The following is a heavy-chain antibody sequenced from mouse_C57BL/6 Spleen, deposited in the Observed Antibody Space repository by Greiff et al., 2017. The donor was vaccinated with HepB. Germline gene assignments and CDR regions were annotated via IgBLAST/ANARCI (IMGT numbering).Heavy chain of an antibody. CDR3: TRGTDWYFDV. CDR1: GFTFSNYW. V-gene: IGHV6-3*01. J-gene: IGHJ1*03. D-gene: IGHD4-1*01. CDR2: IRLKSDNYAT. Sequence: EVKVEESGGGLVQPGGSMKLSCVASGFTFSNYWMNWVRQSPEKGLEWVAQIRLKSDNYATHYAESVKGRFTFSRDDSKSSVYLQMNNLRAEDTGIYYCTRGTDWYFDVWGTGTTVTVSS.